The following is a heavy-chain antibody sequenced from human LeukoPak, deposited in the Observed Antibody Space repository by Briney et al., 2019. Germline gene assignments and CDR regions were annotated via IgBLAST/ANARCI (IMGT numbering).Heavy chain of an antibody. J-gene: IGHJ4*02. V-gene: IGHV5-51*01. D-gene: IGHD2-21*02. CDR1: GYSFSNYW. CDR3: AVPPGYCGNDCSFDH. CDR2: IYPGVYET. Sequence: GESLKISCEGSGYSFSNYWIGWVRQVPGKGLEWMVIIYPGVYETRYSPSFHGLVTISVNTSITTAYLQWSSLKASDTAMYYCAVPPGYCGNDCSFDHWGQGTLVTVSS.